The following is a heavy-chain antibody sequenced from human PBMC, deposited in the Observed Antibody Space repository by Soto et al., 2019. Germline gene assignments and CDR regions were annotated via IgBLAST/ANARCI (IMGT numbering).Heavy chain of an antibody. CDR1: GFSFSIYS. CDR3: ARWDGYGDV. J-gene: IGHJ4*02. Sequence: PGGSLRLSCAASGFSFSIYSMAWVRQTPGKGLAWVSGLSGGGSNTFYADSVQGRFTISVDNSKNTVYLQMNSLRVEDTAVYYCARWDGYGDVWGQGTLVTVSS. D-gene: IGHD4-17*01. CDR2: LSGGGSNT. V-gene: IGHV3-23*01.